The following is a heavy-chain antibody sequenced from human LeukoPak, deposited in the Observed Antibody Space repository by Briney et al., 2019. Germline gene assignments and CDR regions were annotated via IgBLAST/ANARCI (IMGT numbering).Heavy chain of an antibody. CDR3: ARSLRRVFYDSSGRNFDY. CDR2: INPNSGGT. J-gene: IGHJ4*02. V-gene: IGHV1-2*02. CDR1: GYTFTCYY. D-gene: IGHD3-22*01. Sequence: ASVKVSCKASGYTFTCYYMHWVRQAPGQGLEWMGWINPNSGGTNYAQKFQGRVTMTRDTSISTAYMELSRLRSDDTAVYYCARSLRRVFYDSSGRNFDYWGQGTLVTVSS.